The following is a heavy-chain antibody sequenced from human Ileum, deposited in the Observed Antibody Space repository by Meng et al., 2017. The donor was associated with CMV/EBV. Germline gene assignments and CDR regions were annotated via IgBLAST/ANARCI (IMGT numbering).Heavy chain of an antibody. V-gene: IGHV3-23*03. CDR1: GFTFSSYA. CDR3: ARQGGYYSLDY. CDR2: IYSGGSST. J-gene: IGHJ4*02. D-gene: IGHD1-26*01. Sequence: GESLKISCAASGFTFSSYAMSWVRQAPGKGLEWVSVIYSGGSSTYYADSVKGRFTISRDNSKNTLYLKMNSLRAEDTAVYYCARQGGYYSLDYWGQGTLVTVSS.